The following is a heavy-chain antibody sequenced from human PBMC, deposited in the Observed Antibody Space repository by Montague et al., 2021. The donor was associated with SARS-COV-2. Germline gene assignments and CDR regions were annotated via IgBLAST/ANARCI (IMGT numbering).Heavy chain of an antibody. D-gene: IGHD4-17*01. V-gene: IGHV4-61*09. CDR1: GGSISSASYY. CDR2: IYSTVIT. J-gene: IGHJ5*02. CDR3: ARDPHDYGWFDP. Sequence: TLSLTCTVSGGSISSASYYWSWIRQPAGKGLEWIGHIYSTVITNYNPSLKSRVTISVDLSKNQFSLKMTSVTAADTAEYYCARDPHDYGWFDPWGQGTLVTVSS.